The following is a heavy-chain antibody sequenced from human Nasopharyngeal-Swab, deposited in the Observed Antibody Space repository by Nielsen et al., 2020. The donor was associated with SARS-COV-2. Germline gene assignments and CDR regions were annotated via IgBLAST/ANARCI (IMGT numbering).Heavy chain of an antibody. V-gene: IGHV3-9*01. Sequence: SLKISCAASGFTFDDYAMHWVRQAPGKGLEWVSGISWNSGSIGYADSVKGRFTIPRDNAKNSLYLQMNSLRAEDTALYYCAKDSDGMDVWGQGTTVTVSS. CDR3: AKDSDGMDV. CDR2: ISWNSGSI. CDR1: GFTFDDYA. J-gene: IGHJ6*02.